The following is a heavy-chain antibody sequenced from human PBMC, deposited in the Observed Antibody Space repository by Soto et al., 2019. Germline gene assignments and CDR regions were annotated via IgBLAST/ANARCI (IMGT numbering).Heavy chain of an antibody. CDR3: AKEMVRGVRPLTLPFDI. J-gene: IGHJ3*02. D-gene: IGHD3-10*01. CDR2: ISGSGGST. Sequence: EVQLLESGGGLVQPGGSLRLSCAASGFTFSSYAMSWVRQAPGKGLEWVSAISGSGGSTYYADSVKGRFTISRDNSKNTLYLPMNSLRAEDTAVYYCAKEMVRGVRPLTLPFDIWGQGTMVTVSS. V-gene: IGHV3-23*01. CDR1: GFTFSSYA.